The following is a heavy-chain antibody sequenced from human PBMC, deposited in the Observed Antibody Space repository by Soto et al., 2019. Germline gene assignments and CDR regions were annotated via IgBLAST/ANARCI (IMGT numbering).Heavy chain of an antibody. V-gene: IGHV3-30-3*01. D-gene: IGHD2-21*02. CDR2: VSNDGHNK. CDR3: AREETVTGYYYDY. CDR1: GFIFSSFA. J-gene: IGHJ4*02. Sequence: GGSLRLSCAASGFIFSSFAVHWVRQAPDKGLEWVAAVSNDGHNKYYADAVKGRFTMSRDNPRNTLYLQMNSLRGEDTAVYYCAREETVTGYYYDYWGPGTLVTVSS.